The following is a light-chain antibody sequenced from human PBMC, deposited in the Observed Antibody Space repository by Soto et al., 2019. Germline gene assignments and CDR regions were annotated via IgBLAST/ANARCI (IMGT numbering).Light chain of an antibody. Sequence: EIVLTQSPATLSLSPGERATLSCRASQNVSTYLAWYQQKPGQAPRLLIDDASNRATDIPARFSGSVSGTDFTLTISRLEPEDFVVYYCQQRTNWLTFGPGTKVDIK. V-gene: IGKV3-11*01. CDR3: QQRTNWLT. J-gene: IGKJ3*01. CDR1: QNVSTY. CDR2: DAS.